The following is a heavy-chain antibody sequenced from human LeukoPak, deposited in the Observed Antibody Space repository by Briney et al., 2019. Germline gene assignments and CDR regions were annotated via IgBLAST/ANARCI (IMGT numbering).Heavy chain of an antibody. CDR2: IYTSGST. Sequence: PSETLSLTCTVSGGSISSGSYYWSWIRQPAGKGLEWIGRIYTSGSTNYNPSLKSRVTISVDTSKNQFSLKLSSVTAADTAVYYCARVVGRGEDYFDYWGQGTLVTVSS. CDR3: ARVVGRGEDYFDY. D-gene: IGHD2-15*01. V-gene: IGHV4-61*02. J-gene: IGHJ4*02. CDR1: GGSISSGSYY.